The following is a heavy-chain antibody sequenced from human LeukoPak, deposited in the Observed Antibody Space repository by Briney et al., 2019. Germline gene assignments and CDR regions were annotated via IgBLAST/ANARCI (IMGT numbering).Heavy chain of an antibody. Sequence: PGESLKISCPASGFTFSIYGMHGVRQAPGKGLEWVAIIWYDGSNKYYAVSVKGRFTISRDNSKNTLYLQMNSLRAEDTAVYYCARGVMYYDSSGYLFDYWSQGIRVTVSS. J-gene: IGHJ4*02. V-gene: IGHV3-33*01. CDR1: GFTFSIYG. CDR3: ARGVMYYDSSGYLFDY. CDR2: IWYDGSNK. D-gene: IGHD3-22*01.